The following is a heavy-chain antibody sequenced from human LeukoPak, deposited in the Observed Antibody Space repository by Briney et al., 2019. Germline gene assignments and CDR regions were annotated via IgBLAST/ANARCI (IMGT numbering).Heavy chain of an antibody. CDR3: ATGESIAARPEFDY. CDR1: GYPFTGYY. V-gene: IGHV1-2*02. J-gene: IGHJ4*02. CDR2: INPNSGGT. Sequence: ASVKVSCKASGYPFTGYYMHWVRQAPGQGLEWMGWINPNSGGTNYAQKFQGRVTMTRDTSISTAYMELSRLRSDDTAVYYCATGESIAARPEFDYWGQGTLVTVSS. D-gene: IGHD6-6*01.